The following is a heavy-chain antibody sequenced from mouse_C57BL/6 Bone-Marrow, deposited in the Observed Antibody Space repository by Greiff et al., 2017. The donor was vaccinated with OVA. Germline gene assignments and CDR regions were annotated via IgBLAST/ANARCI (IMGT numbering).Heavy chain of an antibody. CDR1: GFTFTDYY. J-gene: IGHJ3*01. D-gene: IGHD1-1*01. V-gene: IGHV7-3*01. CDR2: IRNKANGYTT. Sequence: EVMLVESGGGLVQPGGSLSLSCAASGFTFTDYYMSWVRQPPGKALEWLGFIRNKANGYTTEYSASVKGRFTISRDNSQSILYLQMNALRAEDSATYYCARFYGSSYDWFAYWGQGTLVTVSA. CDR3: ARFYGSSYDWFAY.